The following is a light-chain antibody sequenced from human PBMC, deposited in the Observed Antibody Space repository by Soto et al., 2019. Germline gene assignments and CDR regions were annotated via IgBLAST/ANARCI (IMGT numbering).Light chain of an antibody. CDR3: SSYTSSSTLV. V-gene: IGLV2-14*03. Sequence: QTVVTQPASVSGSPGQSITISCTGTSSDVGGYNYVSWYQQHPGKAPKLMIYDVDSRPSGVSNRFSGSKSGNTASLTISGLQSEDEADYYCSSYTSSSTLVFGGGTKVTVL. J-gene: IGLJ2*01. CDR2: DVD. CDR1: SSDVGGYNY.